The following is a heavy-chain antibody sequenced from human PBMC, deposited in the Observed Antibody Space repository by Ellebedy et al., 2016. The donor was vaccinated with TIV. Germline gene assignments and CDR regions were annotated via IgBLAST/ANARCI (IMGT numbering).Heavy chain of an antibody. CDR1: GFTFSRYW. CDR3: ARGLTDVDY. V-gene: IGHV3-74*01. D-gene: IGHD6-19*01. CDR2: INRDGTTT. J-gene: IGHJ4*02. Sequence: PGGSLRLSCVVSGFTFSRYWMHWVRQAPGKGLVWVSRINRDGTTTDYAGSVEGRVTISRDNAKNTVYLHMNSLRADDTAVYYCARGLTDVDYWGQGTLVTVSS.